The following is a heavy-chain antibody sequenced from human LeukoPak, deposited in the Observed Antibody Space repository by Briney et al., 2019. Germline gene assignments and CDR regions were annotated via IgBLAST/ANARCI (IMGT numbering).Heavy chain of an antibody. D-gene: IGHD4-17*01. Sequence: SQTLSLTCAVSGGSISSGGYSWSWIRQPPGKGLEWIGYIYHSGSTYYNPSLKSRATISVDRSKNQFSLKLSSVTAADTAVYSCARAPPFDDYGDFNWYFDLWGRGTLVTVSS. V-gene: IGHV4-30-2*01. CDR1: GGSISSGGYS. J-gene: IGHJ2*01. CDR3: ARAPPFDDYGDFNWYFDL. CDR2: IYHSGST.